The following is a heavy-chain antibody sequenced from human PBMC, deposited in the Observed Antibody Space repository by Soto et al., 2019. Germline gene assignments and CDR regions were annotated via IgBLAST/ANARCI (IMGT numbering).Heavy chain of an antibody. V-gene: IGHV3-30-3*01. Sequence: QVQLVESGGGVVQPGRSLRLSCAASGFTFSSYAMHWVRQAPGKGLEWVAVISYDGSNKNYADSVKGRFTISRDNSKNTLYLQMHSLRAEDTAVYYCAEGIRFDPWGQGTLVTVSS. CDR1: GFTFSSYA. CDR3: AEGIRFDP. J-gene: IGHJ5*02. D-gene: IGHD3-10*01. CDR2: ISYDGSNK.